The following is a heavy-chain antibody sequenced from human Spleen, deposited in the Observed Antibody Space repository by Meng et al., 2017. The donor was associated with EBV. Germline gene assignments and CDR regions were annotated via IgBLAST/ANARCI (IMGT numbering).Heavy chain of an antibody. J-gene: IGHJ5*02. Sequence: GRRQGSGPGLGRTSGTRSFTWAVSCGSISSSNWWNWVRQAPGKGLEWIGEIYHSGSTSYNPSLESRVTISIDKSKNQVSLKLTSVTAADTAVYYCAQRERWGLDPWGQGTLVTVSS. CDR3: AQRERWGLDP. CDR2: IYHSGST. V-gene: IGHV4-4*02. CDR1: CGSISSSNW. D-gene: IGHD3-16*01.